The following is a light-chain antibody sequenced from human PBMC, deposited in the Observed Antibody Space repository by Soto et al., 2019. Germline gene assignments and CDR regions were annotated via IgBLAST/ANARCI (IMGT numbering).Light chain of an antibody. CDR2: DAS. CDR1: QSVGSF. CDR3: HQRSNWPRT. V-gene: IGKV3-11*01. Sequence: EVVLTQSPPTLSLSPGERATLSCRASQSVGSFLVWYQQKPGQAPRVLIYDASTRATGVPARFSGSGSGTDYTLTISSLAPEDFAVYYCHQRSNWPRTFGQGTKVEMK. J-gene: IGKJ1*01.